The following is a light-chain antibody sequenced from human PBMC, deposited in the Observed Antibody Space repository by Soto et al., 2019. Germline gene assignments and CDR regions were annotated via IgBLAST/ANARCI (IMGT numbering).Light chain of an antibody. Sequence: DIQMTQSPSTLSASVGDRVTITCRASQSISSWLAWYQQKPGKAPKLLIYDASSLESGVPSRFSGSGSGTEFTLTISILQHDDFATYYCQQYNSYSYTFGQGTKLEIK. J-gene: IGKJ2*01. CDR1: QSISSW. CDR2: DAS. V-gene: IGKV1-5*01. CDR3: QQYNSYSYT.